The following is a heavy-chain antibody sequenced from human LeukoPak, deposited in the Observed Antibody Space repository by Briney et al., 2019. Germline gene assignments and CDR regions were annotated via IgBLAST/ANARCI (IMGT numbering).Heavy chain of an antibody. CDR3: ASRKLGNDY. J-gene: IGHJ4*02. D-gene: IGHD7-27*01. Sequence: SETLSLTCTVSGGSVSDYYWSWIRQSPGKGLEWIGYTGTSYNPSLKSRVTISADTSKNPFSLNLSSVTAADTAVYYCASRKLGNDYWGQGTLVTVSS. V-gene: IGHV4-59*02. CDR2: TGT. CDR1: GGSVSDYY.